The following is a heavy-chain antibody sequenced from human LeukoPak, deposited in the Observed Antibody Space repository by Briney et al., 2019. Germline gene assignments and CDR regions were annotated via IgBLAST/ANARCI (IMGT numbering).Heavy chain of an antibody. CDR1: GGSISSYY. CDR2: IYYSGST. Sequence: SETLSLTCTVSGGSISSYYWSWIRQPPGKGLEWIGYIYYSGSTNYNPSLKSRVTISVGTPKNQFSLKLSSVTAADTAVYYCARVGYYYDSSGYKRVAYFDYWGQGTLVTVSS. V-gene: IGHV4-59*01. D-gene: IGHD3-22*01. CDR3: ARVGYYYDSSGYKRVAYFDY. J-gene: IGHJ4*02.